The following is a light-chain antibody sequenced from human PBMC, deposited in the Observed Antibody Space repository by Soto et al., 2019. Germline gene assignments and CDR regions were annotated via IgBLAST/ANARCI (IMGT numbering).Light chain of an antibody. J-gene: IGKJ4*01. Sequence: IVMTQSPATLSVSPGDSATLSCRASQSVNNKIAWYQQRPGQAPRLLVYGVSTRATDIPARFSGSGSGTDFTLTIRGLQSEDIGIYYCQQFSDWPPVTFGGGTRLDIK. V-gene: IGKV3D-15*01. CDR2: GVS. CDR3: QQFSDWPPVT. CDR1: QSVNNK.